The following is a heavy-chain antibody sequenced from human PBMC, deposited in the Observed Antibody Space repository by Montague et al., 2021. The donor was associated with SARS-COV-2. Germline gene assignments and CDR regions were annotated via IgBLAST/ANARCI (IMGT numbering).Heavy chain of an antibody. D-gene: IGHD3-10*01. V-gene: IGHV4-61*01. Sequence: SETLSLTCTVSGVSVSNRYTHWSWIRQSPGKGLEWIGHIGYGGSPNYSPSLHSRVTISLDTSKNQLSLRLNSATAADTAVYYCATYWQGGSGRGSWGQGTLATVSS. CDR1: GVSVSNRYTH. J-gene: IGHJ5*02. CDR3: ATYWQGGSGRGS. CDR2: IGYGGSP.